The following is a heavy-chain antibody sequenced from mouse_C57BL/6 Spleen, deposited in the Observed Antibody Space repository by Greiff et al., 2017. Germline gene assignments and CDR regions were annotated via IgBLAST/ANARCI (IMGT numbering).Heavy chain of an antibody. V-gene: IGHV1-69*01. J-gene: IGHJ2*01. Sequence: QVQLQQPGAELVKPGASVKVSCKASGYTFTSYWMHWVKQRPGQGLEWIGEIDPSDSYTNYNQKFKGKSTLTVDKSSSTAYMQLSSLTSEDSAVYYCARSMVTTDYWGQGTTLTVSS. CDR2: IDPSDSYT. CDR3: ARSMVTTDY. D-gene: IGHD2-2*01. CDR1: GYTFTSYW.